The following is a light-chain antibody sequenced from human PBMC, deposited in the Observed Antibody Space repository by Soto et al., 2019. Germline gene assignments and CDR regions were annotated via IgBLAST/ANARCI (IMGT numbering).Light chain of an antibody. CDR2: DAS. V-gene: IGKV3-15*01. CDR3: KQYKEWPPFT. Sequence: EIVLTQSTVTLSLSPGERATLSCRASQSVSSSHLAWYQQKPGQAPRLLIYDASTRATGIPVRFRGSGSGTEFTLSISSLQSEDSAVYYCKQYKEWPPFTFGQGTRLEIK. J-gene: IGKJ5*01. CDR1: QSVSSSH.